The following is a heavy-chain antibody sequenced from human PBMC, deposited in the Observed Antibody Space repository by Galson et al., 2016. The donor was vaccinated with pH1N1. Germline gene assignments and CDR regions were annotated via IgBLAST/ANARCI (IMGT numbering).Heavy chain of an antibody. J-gene: IGHJ4*02. CDR3: ARGRRDSAYNSNLPLDF. CDR2: IYPNTSDT. Sequence: QSGAEVKKPGESLKISCSGAGYRFSTYWIGWVRQMPGQGLEWMAIIYPNTSDTKYNPSFEGQVTISAVRSIRPAYLQWSSLQASDTTIYYCARGRRDSAYNSNLPLDFWGQGTLVTVSS. D-gene: IGHD1-14*01. CDR1: GYRFSTYW. V-gene: IGHV5-51*03.